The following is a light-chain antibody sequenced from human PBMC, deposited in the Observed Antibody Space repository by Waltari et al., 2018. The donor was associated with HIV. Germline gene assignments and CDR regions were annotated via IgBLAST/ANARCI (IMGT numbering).Light chain of an antibody. CDR1: NSNIGRNT. Sequence: QSVLTQPPSASGTPGQRVTISCSGSNSNIGRNTVNWYQQLPGTAPKLLIYSDNQRPSGVPDRFSGSKSGTSASLAISGLQSEDEADYYCAAWDDSLIGQGVFGGRTKLTVL. CDR3: AAWDDSLIGQGV. V-gene: IGLV1-44*01. J-gene: IGLJ3*02. CDR2: SDN.